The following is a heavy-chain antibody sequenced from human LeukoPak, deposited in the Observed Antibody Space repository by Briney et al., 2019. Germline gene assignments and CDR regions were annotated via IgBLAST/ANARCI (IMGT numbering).Heavy chain of an antibody. Sequence: PGGSLRLSCGVSGFTFNSYSMNWVRQAPGKGLEWVASIKYDGTKKYYVGSVKGRFTISTDNVKNSLYLQMNSLRVEDTAVYYCAGSRYWGQGTLVTVSS. CDR2: IKYDGTKK. D-gene: IGHD6-25*01. CDR3: AGSRY. V-gene: IGHV3-7*01. CDR1: GFTFNSYS. J-gene: IGHJ4*02.